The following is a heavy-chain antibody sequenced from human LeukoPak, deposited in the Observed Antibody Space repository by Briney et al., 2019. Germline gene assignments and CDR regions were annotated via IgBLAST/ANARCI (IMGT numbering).Heavy chain of an antibody. V-gene: IGHV3-21*01. CDR2: ISSSSYI. J-gene: IGHJ3*02. CDR3: ARELKKGAFDI. CDR1: GFTFSSYS. Sequence: KPGGSLRLSCAASGFTFSSYSMNWVRQAPGKGLEWVSSISSSSYIYYADSVKGRFTISRDNAKNSLYLQMNSLRAEDTAVYYCARELKKGAFDIWGQGTMVTVSS.